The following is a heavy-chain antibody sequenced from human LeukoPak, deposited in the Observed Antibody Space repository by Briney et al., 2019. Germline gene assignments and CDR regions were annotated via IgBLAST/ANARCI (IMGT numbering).Heavy chain of an antibody. J-gene: IGHJ4*02. CDR1: GFTYSNVW. V-gene: IGHV3-15*07. CDR3: TTGIDDEGGY. CDR2: IKTNAEGGTL. Sequence: QPGGSLRLSCAASGFTYSNVWMNWVRQAPGKGLEWVGRIKTNAEGGTLDYTAPVKGRFTISRDDSKNTLYLQMDSLEVEDTGMYYCTTGIDDEGGYWGQGTLVTVSS. D-gene: IGHD3-3*02.